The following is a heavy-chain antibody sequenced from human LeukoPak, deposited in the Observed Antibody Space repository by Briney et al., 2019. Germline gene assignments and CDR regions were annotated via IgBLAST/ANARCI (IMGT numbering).Heavy chain of an antibody. Sequence: GSLRLSCAASGFTFSSYGMHWVRQAPGKGLEWVAFIRYDGSNKYYADSVKGRFTISRDNSKNTLYLQMNSLRAEDTAVYYCAKVSRYCSGGSCFRELYGMDVWGQGTTVTVSS. CDR2: IRYDGSNK. J-gene: IGHJ6*02. V-gene: IGHV3-30*02. D-gene: IGHD2-15*01. CDR1: GFTFSSYG. CDR3: AKVSRYCSGGSCFRELYGMDV.